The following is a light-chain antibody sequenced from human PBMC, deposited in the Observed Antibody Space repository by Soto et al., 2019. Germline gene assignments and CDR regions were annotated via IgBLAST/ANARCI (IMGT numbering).Light chain of an antibody. J-gene: IGLJ2*01. Sequence: QSALTQPPSVSAAPGQKVIISCSGNSSNIGKNYVFWYQQFPGTAPKLLIYDNYKRPSGIPDRFSVSKSGASATLAITGLHTGDEADYYCGAWDTSLRALVFGGGTKLTVL. V-gene: IGLV1-51*01. CDR1: SSNIGKNY. CDR2: DNY. CDR3: GAWDTSLRALV.